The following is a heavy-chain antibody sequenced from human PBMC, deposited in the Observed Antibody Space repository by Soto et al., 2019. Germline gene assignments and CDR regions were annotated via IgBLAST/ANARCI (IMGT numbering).Heavy chain of an antibody. Sequence: QVQLVQSGAEVKKPGSSVKVSCKASGGTFSSYTISWVRQAPGQGLEWMGRIIPILGIANYAQKFQGRVTISADKSTSTAYMELSSLRSEDTAVYYCARSGITMVRGHYYYYGMDVWGQGTTVTVSS. V-gene: IGHV1-69*02. D-gene: IGHD3-10*01. CDR1: GGTFSSYT. CDR3: ARSGITMVRGHYYYYGMDV. CDR2: IIPILGIA. J-gene: IGHJ6*02.